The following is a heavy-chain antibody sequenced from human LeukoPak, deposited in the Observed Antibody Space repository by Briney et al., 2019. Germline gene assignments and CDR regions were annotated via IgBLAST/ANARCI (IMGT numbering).Heavy chain of an antibody. D-gene: IGHD7-27*01. CDR3: AREILTGYAFDI. V-gene: IGHV3-30-3*01. CDR1: GFPFSTYA. CDR2: ISYDGNNK. Sequence: PGRALSLSCAASGFPFSTYAMHWVRQAPGKGLEWVAFISYDGNNKYLADSVKGRFTISRDNSKNTLYLQMNSLRAEDTALYYCAREILTGYAFDIWGQGTMVTVSS. J-gene: IGHJ3*02.